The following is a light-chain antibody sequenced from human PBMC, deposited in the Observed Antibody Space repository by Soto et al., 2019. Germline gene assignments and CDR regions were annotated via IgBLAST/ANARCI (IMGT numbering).Light chain of an antibody. Sequence: QSVLTQPPSVSGAPGQRVTISCTGSSSNIGAPYDVHWYQQLPGTAPKLLIHGNTNRPSGVPDRFSGSKSGTSAALAITGLQPEDEADYYCQSYDRSLSGVVFGGGTKLTVL. CDR3: QSYDRSLSGVV. CDR2: GNT. J-gene: IGLJ2*01. CDR1: SSNIGAPYD. V-gene: IGLV1-40*01.